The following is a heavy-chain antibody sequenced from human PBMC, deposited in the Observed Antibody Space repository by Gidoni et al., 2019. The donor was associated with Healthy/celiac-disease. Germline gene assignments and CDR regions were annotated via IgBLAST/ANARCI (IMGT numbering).Heavy chain of an antibody. CDR1: GFTFSSYG. V-gene: IGHV3-33*01. CDR2: IWYDGSNK. J-gene: IGHJ3*02. CDR3: ARVYYGSGSYFPDAFDI. D-gene: IGHD3-10*01. Sequence: QVQLVESGGGVGQPGRSLRLSCAASGFTFSSYGMHWVRQAPGKGLEWVAVIWYDGSNKYYADSVKGRFTISRDNSKNTLYLQMNSLRAEDTAVYYCARVYYGSGSYFPDAFDIWGQGTMVTVSS.